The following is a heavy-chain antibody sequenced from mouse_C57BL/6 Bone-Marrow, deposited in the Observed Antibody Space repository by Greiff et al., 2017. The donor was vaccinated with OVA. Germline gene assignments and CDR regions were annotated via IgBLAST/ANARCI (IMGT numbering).Heavy chain of an antibody. CDR2: IYPGDGDT. CDR1: GYAFSSYW. D-gene: IGHD2-4*01. CDR3: ARSNDYDRGYYAMDY. J-gene: IGHJ4*01. V-gene: IGHV1-80*01. Sequence: QVQLQQSGAELVKPGASVKISCKASGYAFSSYWMNWVKQRPGKGLEWIGQIYPGDGDTNYNGKFKGQATLTADKSSSTAYMQLSSLTSEDSAVYFCARSNDYDRGYYAMDYWGQGTSVTVSS.